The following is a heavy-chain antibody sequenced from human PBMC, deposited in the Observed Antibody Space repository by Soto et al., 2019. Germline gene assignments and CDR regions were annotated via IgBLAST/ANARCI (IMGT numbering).Heavy chain of an antibody. CDR3: AKSLEGIQLWHPFDY. J-gene: IGHJ4*02. Sequence: SLKVSCKTSGFTFSSSAVHWVRQARGHRLQWIGWIDVGSANANYAQMLQGRVTVTRDTSTSTVYMELSSLRSEDTAVYYCAKSLEGIQLWHPFDYWGQGTLVTVSS. CDR1: GFTFSSSA. CDR2: IDVGSANA. V-gene: IGHV1-58*01. D-gene: IGHD5-18*01.